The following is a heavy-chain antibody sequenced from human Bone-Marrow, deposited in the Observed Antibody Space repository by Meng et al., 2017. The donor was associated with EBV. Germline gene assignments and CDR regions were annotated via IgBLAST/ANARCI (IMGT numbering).Heavy chain of an antibody. J-gene: IGHJ4*02. CDR1: GGTFSSDA. CDR2: LIPMSGAP. D-gene: IGHD3-10*01. CDR3: ASESGRGFTPDY. V-gene: IGHV1-69*01. Sequence: QVQSLQSGAEVKTPGASVNVSCQSSGGTFSSDAISWVRQPPGQGLVWMGGLIPMSGAPYYAQNFQGRVTITADESTSTHYMELSNLRSEDTAMYYCASESGRGFTPDYWGQGTLVTVSS.